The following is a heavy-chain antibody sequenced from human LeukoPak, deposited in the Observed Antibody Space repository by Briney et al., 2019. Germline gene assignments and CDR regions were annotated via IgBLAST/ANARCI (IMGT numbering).Heavy chain of an antibody. V-gene: IGHV3-30-3*01. CDR1: GFTFSSYA. CDR2: ISYDGSNK. D-gene: IGHD2-2*01. J-gene: IGHJ4*02. Sequence: GGSLRLSCAASGFTFSSYAMHWVRQAPGKGLEWVAVISYDGSNKYYADSVKGRFTISRDNSKNTLYLQMNSLRAEDTAVYYCARGSTSDWPLDHWGQETLVTISS. CDR3: ARGSTSDWPLDH.